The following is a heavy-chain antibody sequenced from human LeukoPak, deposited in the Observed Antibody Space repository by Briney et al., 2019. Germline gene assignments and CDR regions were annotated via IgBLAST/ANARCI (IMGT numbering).Heavy chain of an antibody. CDR3: AREVAVAGIVRTSHNWFDP. J-gene: IGHJ5*02. Sequence: SSETLSLTCTVSGGSISSGSYHWRWIRQPGGKGLEWIGCIYTSGSTNYNPSLKSRVTISVDTSKNQFSLKLSSVTAADTAVYYCAREVAVAGIVRTSHNWFDPWGQGTLVTVSS. CDR2: IYTSGST. CDR1: GGSISSGSYH. V-gene: IGHV4-61*10. D-gene: IGHD6-19*01.